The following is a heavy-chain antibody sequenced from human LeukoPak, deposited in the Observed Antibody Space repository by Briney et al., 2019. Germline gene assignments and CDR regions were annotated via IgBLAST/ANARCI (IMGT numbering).Heavy chain of an antibody. V-gene: IGHV1-69*05. CDR1: GGTFSSYA. CDR3: ARVAPLYCGGDCYGY. Sequence: GASVKVSCKASGGTFSSYAISWVRQAPGQGLEWMGGIIPIFGTANYAQKFQGRVTITTDESTSTAYMELSSLRSEDTAVYYCARVAPLYCGGDCYGYWGQGTLVTVSS. D-gene: IGHD2-21*01. J-gene: IGHJ4*02. CDR2: IIPIFGTA.